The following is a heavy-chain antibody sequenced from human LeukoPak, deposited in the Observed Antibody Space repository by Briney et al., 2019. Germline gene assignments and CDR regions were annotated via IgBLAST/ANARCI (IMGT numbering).Heavy chain of an antibody. Sequence: GASVKVSCKASGYTFTGYYMHWVRQAPGQGLEWMGWINPNSGGTNYAQKFQGWVTMTRDTSISTAYMELSRLRSDDTAVYYCARGRTGDGEGWFDPWGQGTLVTVSS. J-gene: IGHJ5*02. D-gene: IGHD7-27*01. V-gene: IGHV1-2*04. CDR1: GYTFTGYY. CDR2: INPNSGGT. CDR3: ARGRTGDGEGWFDP.